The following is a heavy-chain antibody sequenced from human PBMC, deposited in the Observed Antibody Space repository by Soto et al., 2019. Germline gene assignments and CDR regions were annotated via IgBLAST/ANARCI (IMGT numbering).Heavy chain of an antibody. CDR3: ARDRIGTSDY. CDR1: GFTFSSYA. J-gene: IGHJ4*02. Sequence: QVQLLESGGGVVQPGNSVRVSCAASGFTFSSYAMHWVRQAPGKGLEWVSIISSDGNNKYYGDSVKGRFTISRDNSKNTLYLQMNSLRVEDTAVYYCARDRIGTSDYWGQGTLVAVSS. CDR2: ISSDGNNK. D-gene: IGHD1-1*01. V-gene: IGHV3-30-3*01.